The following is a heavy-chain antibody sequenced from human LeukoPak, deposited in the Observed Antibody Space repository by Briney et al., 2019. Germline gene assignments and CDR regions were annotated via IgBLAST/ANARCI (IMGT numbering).Heavy chain of an antibody. V-gene: IGHV4-39*07. D-gene: IGHD3-3*01. CDR1: GASISSSSHY. Sequence: SETLSLTRTVSGASISSSSHYWGWIRQPPGKGLEWIGSIHYSGSSYYNPSLKSRVTMSVDTSKIQFSLKLSSVTAADTAVYYCARARADFWSSDYWGQGTLVTVSS. CDR2: IHYSGSS. J-gene: IGHJ4*02. CDR3: ARARADFWSSDY.